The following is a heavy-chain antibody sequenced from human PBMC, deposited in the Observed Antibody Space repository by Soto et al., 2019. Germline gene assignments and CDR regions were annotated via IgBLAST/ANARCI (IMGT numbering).Heavy chain of an antibody. V-gene: IGHV1-18*01. CDR2: ISAYNGNT. CDR3: ARDIYCSGGSCYGDYYYYYGMDV. Sequence: GASVKVSCKASGYTFTSYGISWVRQAPGQGLEWMGWISAYNGNTNYAQKLQGRVTMTTDTSTSTAYMELRSLRSDDTAVYYCARDIYCSGGSCYGDYYYYYGMDVWGQGTTVNVSS. J-gene: IGHJ6*02. D-gene: IGHD2-15*01. CDR1: GYTFTSYG.